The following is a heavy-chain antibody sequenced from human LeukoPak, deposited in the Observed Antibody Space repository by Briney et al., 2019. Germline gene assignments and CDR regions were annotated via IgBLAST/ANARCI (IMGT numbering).Heavy chain of an antibody. D-gene: IGHD4-17*01. CDR3: AGVSHRSTVTPLNWFDP. V-gene: IGHV3-30*02. CDR2: IRSDGSNK. J-gene: IGHJ5*02. Sequence: PGGSLRLSCAASGFTFSSYAMHWVRQAPGKGLEWVAFIRSDGSNKSYADSVKGRFTISRDNSKNTLYLQMNSLRTEDTAVYYCAGVSHRSTVTPLNWFDPWGQGTLVTVSS. CDR1: GFTFSSYA.